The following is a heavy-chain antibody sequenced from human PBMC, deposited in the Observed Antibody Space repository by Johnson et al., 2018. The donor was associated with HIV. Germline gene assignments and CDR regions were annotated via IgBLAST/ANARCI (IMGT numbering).Heavy chain of an antibody. J-gene: IGHJ3*01. CDR2: IRYDGSNK. D-gene: IGHD1-1*01. CDR3: ATVWRNEGRHSFDV. CDR1: GFTFSSYG. V-gene: IGHV3-30*02. Sequence: QVQLVESGGGVVRPGGSLRLSCAASGFTFSSYGMHWVRQAPGKGLEWVAFIRYDGSNKYYADSVKGRFTISRDNSKNTLYLQMNSLRVEDTALYFCATVWRNEGRHSFDVWGLGTMVTVSS.